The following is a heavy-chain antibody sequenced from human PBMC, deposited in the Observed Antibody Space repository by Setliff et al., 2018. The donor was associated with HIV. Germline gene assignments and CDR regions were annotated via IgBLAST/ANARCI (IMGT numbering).Heavy chain of an antibody. D-gene: IGHD2-21*01. CDR1: GVSINRTDHY. J-gene: IGHJ5*02. CDR3: ARVPVAGANWFDP. CDR2: VSQSGST. Sequence: SETLSLTCSVSGVSINRTDHYWGWIRQSPGKSLEWIGSVSQSGSTYYNPSLKSRITISVDRSKDLFSLKLISVTAADQGVYYCARVPVAGANWFDPWGLGTLVTVSS. V-gene: IGHV4-39*01.